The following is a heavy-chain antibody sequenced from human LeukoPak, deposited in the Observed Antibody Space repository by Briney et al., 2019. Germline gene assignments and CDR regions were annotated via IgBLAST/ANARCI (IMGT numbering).Heavy chain of an antibody. CDR2: ISAYNGNT. D-gene: IGHD6-19*01. CDR3: ARDPGYSSGWYQAYYYYGMDV. J-gene: IGHJ6*02. Sequence: ASVNVPCKASGYTFTSYGISWVRQAPGQGLEWMGWISAYNGNTNYAQKLQGRVTMTTDTSTSTAYMELRSLRSDDTAVYYCARDPGYSSGWYQAYYYYGMDVWGQGTTVTVSS. CDR1: GYTFTSYG. V-gene: IGHV1-18*01.